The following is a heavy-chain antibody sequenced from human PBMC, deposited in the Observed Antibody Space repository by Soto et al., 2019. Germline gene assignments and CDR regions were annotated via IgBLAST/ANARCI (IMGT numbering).Heavy chain of an antibody. CDR1: GYTFTSYV. CDR2: ISAYNGNT. J-gene: IGHJ6*03. CDR3: ATVVVPAAMRRYYYSYYMDV. D-gene: IGHD2-2*01. V-gene: IGHV1-18*01. Sequence: ASVRVSCPASGYTFTSYVISWVRQAPGQGLEWMGWISAYNGNTNYAQKLQGRVTMTTDTSTSTAYMELRSLRSDDTAVYYCATVVVPAAMRRYYYSYYMDVRGKGTTVTVSS.